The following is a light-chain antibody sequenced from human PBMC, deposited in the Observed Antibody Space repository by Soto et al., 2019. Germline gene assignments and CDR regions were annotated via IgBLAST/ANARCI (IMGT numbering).Light chain of an antibody. CDR3: QQRSNLFT. V-gene: IGKV3-11*01. CDR1: QSLSNF. CDR2: DAS. J-gene: IGKJ3*01. Sequence: EIVLTQSPATLSLSPGERATLSCRASQSLSNFLAWYQQKPGQAPRLLIYDASNRATGIPVRFSGSGSGPDFTLTISSLEPEDFAVYYGQQRSNLFTFGPGTTVEIK.